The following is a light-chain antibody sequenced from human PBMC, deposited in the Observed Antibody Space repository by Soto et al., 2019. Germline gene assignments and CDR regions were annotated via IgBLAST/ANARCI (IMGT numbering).Light chain of an antibody. CDR2: EGS. J-gene: IGLJ1*01. Sequence: QSVLTPPASLSGSPGHSITISCPGTSSDVGSYNLVSWYQQHPGKAPKLMIYEGSKRPSGVSNRFSGSKSGNTASLTISGLQAEDEADYYCCSYAGSSTFDVFGTGTQVTVL. V-gene: IGLV2-23*03. CDR3: CSYAGSSTFDV. CDR1: SSDVGSYNL.